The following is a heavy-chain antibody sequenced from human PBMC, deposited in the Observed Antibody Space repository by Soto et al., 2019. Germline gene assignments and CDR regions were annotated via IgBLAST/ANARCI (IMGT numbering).Heavy chain of an antibody. CDR3: ARGGGGRYSGGFDP. Sequence: PSETLSLTCTVSGGSISNQYWSWIRQPAGKGLEWIGRIYTSGSTGYNPSLKSRVTMSVDTTNNQFSLKLISVTAADTAVYYCARGGGGRYSGGFDPWGQGTLVTVSS. CDR1: GGSISNQY. V-gene: IGHV4-4*07. D-gene: IGHD3-10*01. J-gene: IGHJ5*02. CDR2: IYTSGST.